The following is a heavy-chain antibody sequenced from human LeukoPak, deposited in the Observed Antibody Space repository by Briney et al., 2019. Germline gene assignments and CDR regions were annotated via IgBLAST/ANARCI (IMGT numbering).Heavy chain of an antibody. CDR3: AKDHYWSIDY. CDR2: IKGDGIST. D-gene: IGHD3-3*01. J-gene: IGHJ4*02. Sequence: GGSLRLSCAASGFDFSSNWMHWVRHAPGQGLVWVSRIKGDGISTNYADSVKGRFTISRDIAKNTLYLQMNSLRAENTGVYYCAKDHYWSIDYWGRGTLVTVSS. CDR1: GFDFSSNW. V-gene: IGHV3-74*01.